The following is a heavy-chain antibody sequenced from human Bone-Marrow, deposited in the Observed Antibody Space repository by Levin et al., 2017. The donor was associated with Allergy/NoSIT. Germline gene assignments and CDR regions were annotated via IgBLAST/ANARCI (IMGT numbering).Heavy chain of an antibody. CDR1: GYTLTSYS. CDR3: AREDGYSGYELRGIWWFDP. CDR2: INTNTGNP. Sequence: ASVKVSCKASGYTLTSYSMNWVRQAPGEGLEWMGWINTNTGNPTYAQGFTGRFVFSLDTSVSTAYLHISSLKAEDTAVYYCAREDGYSGYELRGIWWFDPWGQGTLVTVSS. D-gene: IGHD5-12*01. V-gene: IGHV7-4-1*02. J-gene: IGHJ5*02.